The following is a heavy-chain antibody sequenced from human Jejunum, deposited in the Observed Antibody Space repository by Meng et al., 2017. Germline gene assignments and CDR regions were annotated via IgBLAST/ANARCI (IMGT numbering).Heavy chain of an antibody. CDR1: GDSISSYY. CDR2: IYISGST. Sequence: SETLSLTCTVSGDSISSYYWSWIRQPAGKGLEWIGRIYISGSTNYNPSLKSRVTMSVDTSKNHFSLKLSSVTAADTAVYYCARESDSSSWLDDWGQGTLVTVSS. V-gene: IGHV4-4*07. CDR3: ARESDSSSWLDD. D-gene: IGHD6-13*01. J-gene: IGHJ4*02.